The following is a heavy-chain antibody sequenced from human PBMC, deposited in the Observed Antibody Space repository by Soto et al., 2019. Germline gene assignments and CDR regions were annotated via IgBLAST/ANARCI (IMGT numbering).Heavy chain of an antibody. CDR3: AKDTREDCNFVVYYFDE. J-gene: IGHJ4*02. D-gene: IGHD3-22*01. V-gene: IGHV3-30*18. CDR2: ISYDGSNR. Sequence: QVQLVQSGGGVVQPGRSLRLSCAASGFRFSGYGMHWLRQAPGKGLEWVAVISYDGSNRYYADSVKGRFTISRDNNKNILYLEMSGLRPEDTAMYFCAKDTREDCNFVVYYFDEWGQGSLVTVSA. CDR1: GFRFSGYG.